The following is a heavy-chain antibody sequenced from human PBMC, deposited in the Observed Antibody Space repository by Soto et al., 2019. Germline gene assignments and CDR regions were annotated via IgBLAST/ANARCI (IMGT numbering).Heavy chain of an antibody. CDR2: IDDSGDYT. CDR1: GFTFSTCA. Sequence: PGGSLRLSCAASGFTFSTCAMSWVRQAPGKGLEWVSGIDDSGDYTYSADSVKGRFTISRDNFKSTLYLHMDSLRAEDTAIYYCAKEQLERHFGFDYWSQGTLVTAPQ. CDR3: AKEQLERHFGFDY. V-gene: IGHV3-23*01. J-gene: IGHJ4*02. D-gene: IGHD1-1*01.